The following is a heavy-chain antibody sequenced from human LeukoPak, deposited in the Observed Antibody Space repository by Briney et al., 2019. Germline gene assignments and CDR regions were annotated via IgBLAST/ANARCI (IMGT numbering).Heavy chain of an antibody. CDR3: AKAERLAAAWSPSEFDY. J-gene: IGHJ4*02. Sequence: GGSLRLSCAASGFTFSSYGMHWVRQAPGKGLEWVAVISYDGSNKYYADSVKGRFTISRDNSKNTLYLQMNSLRAEDTAVYYCAKAERLAAAWSPSEFDYWGQGTLVTVSS. V-gene: IGHV3-30*18. CDR1: GFTFSSYG. CDR2: ISYDGSNK. D-gene: IGHD6-13*01.